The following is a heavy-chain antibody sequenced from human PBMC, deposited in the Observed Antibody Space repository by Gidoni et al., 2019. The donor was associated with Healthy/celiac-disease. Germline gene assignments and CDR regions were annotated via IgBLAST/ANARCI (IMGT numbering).Heavy chain of an antibody. V-gene: IGHV3-53*01. CDR1: GFTVSSNY. J-gene: IGHJ6*02. D-gene: IGHD1-26*01. CDR3: ARVEGDYYYGMDV. CDR2: IYSGGST. Sequence: EVQLVESGGGLIQPGGSLRLSCAASGFTVSSNYMSWVRQAPGKGLEWVSVIYSGGSTYYADSVKGRFTISRDNSKNTLYLQMNSLRAEDTAVYYCARVEGDYYYGMDVWGQGTTVTVSS.